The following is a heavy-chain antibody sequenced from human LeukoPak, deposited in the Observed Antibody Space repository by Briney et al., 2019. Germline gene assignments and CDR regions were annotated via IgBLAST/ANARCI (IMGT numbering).Heavy chain of an antibody. CDR3: ARRRSSWENYYYMDV. CDR2: ISISSTYI. CDR1: GFTFSSFD. J-gene: IGHJ6*03. D-gene: IGHD6-13*01. Sequence: PGGSLRLSCAASGFTFSSFDMNWVRQAPGKGLEWVSSISISSTYIYYADSVKGRFTISRDNAKNSLYLQMNNLRAEDTAVYYCARRRSSWENYYYMDVWGKGTTVTVSS. V-gene: IGHV3-21*01.